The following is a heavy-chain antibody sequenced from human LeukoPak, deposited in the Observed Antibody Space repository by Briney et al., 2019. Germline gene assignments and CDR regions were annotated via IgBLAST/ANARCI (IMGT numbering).Heavy chain of an antibody. CDR3: ARVSSQGGYYYYMDV. Sequence: ASVKVSFKASVYTFSGYYMHWVRQAPGQGLEGMGWINTNSGGTNYAQKFQGRVTMATDTSISTAYMELRRLRSDDTAVYYCARVSSQGGYYYYMDVWGKGITVTVSS. CDR1: VYTFSGYY. J-gene: IGHJ6*03. V-gene: IGHV1-2*02. CDR2: INTNSGGT. D-gene: IGHD2-15*01.